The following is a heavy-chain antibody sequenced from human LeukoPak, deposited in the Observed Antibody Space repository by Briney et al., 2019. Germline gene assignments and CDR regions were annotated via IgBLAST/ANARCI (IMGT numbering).Heavy chain of an antibody. CDR3: AKAQSYGGFDY. V-gene: IGHV3-30*18. CDR2: ISYDGSNK. Sequence: GGSLRLSCAASGFTFSSYGMHGVRQAPGKGLEWVAVISYDGSNKYYADSVKGRFTISRDNSKNTLYLQMNSLRAEDTAVYYCAKAQSYGGFDYWGQGTLVTVSS. J-gene: IGHJ4*02. CDR1: GFTFSSYG. D-gene: IGHD3-16*01.